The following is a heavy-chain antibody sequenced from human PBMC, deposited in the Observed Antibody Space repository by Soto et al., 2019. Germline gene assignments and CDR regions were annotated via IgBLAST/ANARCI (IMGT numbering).Heavy chain of an antibody. Sequence: EMQLVESGGGLVNPGGSLRLSCAASGLIVNNNYMNWVRQAPGKGLEWVSVIHSGNSASYADSVMGRFTISRHNSKNMVYLQMNSLRAEDTAVYYCARDPGYCSGGICYRYMYVRGKGTTVTVSS. CDR1: GLIVNNNY. V-gene: IGHV3-53*04. D-gene: IGHD2-15*01. CDR2: IHSGNSA. CDR3: ARDPGYCSGGICYRYMYV. J-gene: IGHJ6*03.